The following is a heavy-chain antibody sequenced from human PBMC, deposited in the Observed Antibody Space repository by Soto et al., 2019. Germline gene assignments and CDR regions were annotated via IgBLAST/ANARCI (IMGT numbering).Heavy chain of an antibody. D-gene: IGHD3-16*01. Sequence: ASVKVSCKASGYSFTNNDVTWVRQTTGQGLEWMGWMNPGSGDTGYAQKFQGRVTMTRDISIATAYMELSSLRSDDTAIYYCARMATFGSLNWFDPWGQGTLVTVSS. CDR2: MNPGSGDT. CDR3: ARMATFGSLNWFDP. CDR1: GYSFTNND. V-gene: IGHV1-8*01. J-gene: IGHJ5*02.